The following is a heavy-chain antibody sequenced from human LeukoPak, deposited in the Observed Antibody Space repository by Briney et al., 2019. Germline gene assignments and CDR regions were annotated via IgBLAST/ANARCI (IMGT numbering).Heavy chain of an antibody. CDR2: IKSKADGGTT. J-gene: IGHJ4*02. D-gene: IGHD3-9*01. Sequence: GGSLRLFCAASGFTFSNAWMSWVRQAPGKGLEWVGRIKSKADGGTTDYAAPVRGRFTISRDDSKNTLYLQMNSLKTEDTAVYYCTPTGDYYDILTGYFPLDYWGQGTLVTVSS. CDR1: GFTFSNAW. CDR3: TPTGDYYDILTGYFPLDY. V-gene: IGHV3-15*01.